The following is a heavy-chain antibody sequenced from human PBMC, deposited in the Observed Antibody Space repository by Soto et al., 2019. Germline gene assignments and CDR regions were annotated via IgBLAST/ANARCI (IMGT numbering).Heavy chain of an antibody. J-gene: IGHJ5*02. CDR2: TYFRSKWYN. D-gene: IGHD5-12*01. CDR1: GDSVSSDTAS. V-gene: IGHV6-1*01. Sequence: PSQSLSLTCAISGDSVSSDTASLNLSSQSTSRGLEWLGRTYFRSKWYNDYAVSVKSGIIINPDTSNNHFSLQLNSVTPEDTAVYFCAKGDNLGPRTGYAFDPWGQGIMVTVS. CDR3: AKGDNLGPRTGYAFDP.